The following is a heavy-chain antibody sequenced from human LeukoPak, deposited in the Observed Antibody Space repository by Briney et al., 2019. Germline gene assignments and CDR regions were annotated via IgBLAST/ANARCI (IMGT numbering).Heavy chain of an antibody. CDR1: GGSISRYY. J-gene: IGHJ6*03. CDR2: ISDSGTT. D-gene: IGHD3-9*01. V-gene: IGHV4-59*01. CDR3: ARVTWFPGSSYYYMDV. Sequence: PSETLSLTCAVSGGSISRYYWSWIRQPPGKGLEWFGYISDSGTTNYNPSLKSRVTISVDTSKKEFSLKLSSVTAADTAVYFCARVTWFPGSSYYYMDVWGKGTTVTVSS.